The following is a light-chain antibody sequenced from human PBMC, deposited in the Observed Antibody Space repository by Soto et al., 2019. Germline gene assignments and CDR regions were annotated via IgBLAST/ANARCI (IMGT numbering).Light chain of an antibody. CDR2: DAS. J-gene: IGKJ5*01. CDR1: QSVGTY. Sequence: ERVLTQSPVTLSMSPGERATLSCRASQSVGTYLAWYQQRPGQAPRLLIYDASSRATGIPARFSGSGSGTDFTLTISSLEPEDFAVYYCQQRSKSITFGQGTRLEIK. V-gene: IGKV3-11*01. CDR3: QQRSKSIT.